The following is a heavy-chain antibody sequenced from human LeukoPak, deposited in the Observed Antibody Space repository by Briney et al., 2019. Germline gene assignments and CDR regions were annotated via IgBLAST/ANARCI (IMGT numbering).Heavy chain of an antibody. D-gene: IGHD3-16*01. V-gene: IGHV3-23*01. CDR2: ISGSGGST. CDR1: GFAFSRYA. CDR3: AKVGAGFDP. Sequence: GKSLRLSCAASGFAFSRYAMTWVRQPPGKGLEWVSTISGSGGSTYYADSVKGRFTISRDNSKNTLYLQMNSLRAEDTAVYYCAKVGAGFDPWGQGTLVTVSS. J-gene: IGHJ5*02.